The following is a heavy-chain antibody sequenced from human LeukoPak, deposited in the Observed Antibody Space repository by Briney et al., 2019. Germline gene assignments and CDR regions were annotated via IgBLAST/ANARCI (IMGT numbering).Heavy chain of an antibody. J-gene: IGHJ6*03. V-gene: IGHV5-51*01. CDR3: ATFIAAASNSYYYYYMDV. CDR2: IYPGDSDT. Sequence: GESLKISSKGSGYSFTSYWIGWVRQMPGKGLEWMGIIYPGDSDTRYSPSFQGQVTISADKSISTAYLQWSSLKASDTAMYYCATFIAAASNSYYYYYMDVWGKGTTVTVSS. D-gene: IGHD6-13*01. CDR1: GYSFTSYW.